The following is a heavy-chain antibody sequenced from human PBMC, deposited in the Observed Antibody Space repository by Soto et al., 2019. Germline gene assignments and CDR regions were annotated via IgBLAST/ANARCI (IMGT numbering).Heavy chain of an antibody. CDR3: ARHSWPRGLVRYYGMDV. J-gene: IGHJ6*02. V-gene: IGHV4-30-2*03. CDR2: IYHTGNT. D-gene: IGHD3-10*01. Sequence: PSETLSLTCAVSGASFGSGGYWWSWVRQPPGKGLDWIGQIYHTGNTQYNPSLRSRVTISVDTSKNQLSLTVTSVTAADSAVYYCARHSWPRGLVRYYGMDVWGPGTTVTVSS. CDR1: GASFGSGGYW.